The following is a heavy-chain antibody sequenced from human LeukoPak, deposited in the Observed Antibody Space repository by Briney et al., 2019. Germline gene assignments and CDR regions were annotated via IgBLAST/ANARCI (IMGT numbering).Heavy chain of an antibody. J-gene: IGHJ4*01. CDR1: GYTFTGYY. D-gene: IGHD2-15*01. Sequence: ASVKVSCKASGYTFTGYYMHWVRQAPGQGLEWMGWINPNHGDTNYAQKFQDRVSMTRDTSISTAYMHLSRLRSADTAVYYCARPYCSGGSCHDYFDYWGPGTLVTVSS. CDR3: ARPYCSGGSCHDYFDY. CDR2: INPNHGDT. V-gene: IGHV1-2*02.